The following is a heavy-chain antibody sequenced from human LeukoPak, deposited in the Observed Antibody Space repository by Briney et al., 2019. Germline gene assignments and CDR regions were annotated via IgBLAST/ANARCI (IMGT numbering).Heavy chain of an antibody. CDR2: IYPGDSDT. D-gene: IGHD3-3*01. CDR3: ARCDQYYDFWSGYYENWFDP. J-gene: IGHJ5*02. V-gene: IGHV5-51*01. Sequence: GESLKISCKGSGYSFTSYWIGWVRQMPGKGLEWMGIIYPGDSDTRYSPSFQGQVTISADKSISTAYLQWGSLKASDTAMYYCARCDQYYDFWSGYYENWFDPWGQGTLVTVSS. CDR1: GYSFTSYW.